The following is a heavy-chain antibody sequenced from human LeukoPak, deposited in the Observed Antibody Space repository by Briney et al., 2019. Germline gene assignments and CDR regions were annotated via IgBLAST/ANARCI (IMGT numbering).Heavy chain of an antibody. J-gene: IGHJ4*02. V-gene: IGHV4-34*01. CDR1: GLTFSNYY. D-gene: IGHD6-19*01. CDR3: TRAVAGHPD. Sequence: AETLSLTCAVSGLTFSNYYLSWVRQSPTQGLEWIGEINHSGYTNYNPSLKRRLTMSIDTSKNQFSLRLTSVTAADTGVYYCTRAVAGHPDWGQGTLVTVSS. CDR2: INHSGYT.